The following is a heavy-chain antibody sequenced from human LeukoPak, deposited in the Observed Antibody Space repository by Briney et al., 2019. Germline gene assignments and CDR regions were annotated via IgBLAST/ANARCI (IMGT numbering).Heavy chain of an antibody. CDR2: ISSSNSTI. Sequence: PGGSLRLSCAASGFTFSSYSMNWVRQAPGKGLEWVSYISSSNSTIYYADSVKGRFTISRDNAKNSLYLQMNSLRAEDTAVYYCASEGYGDYGDYWGQGTLVTVSS. CDR1: GFTFSSYS. D-gene: IGHD4-17*01. CDR3: ASEGYGDYGDY. V-gene: IGHV3-48*01. J-gene: IGHJ4*02.